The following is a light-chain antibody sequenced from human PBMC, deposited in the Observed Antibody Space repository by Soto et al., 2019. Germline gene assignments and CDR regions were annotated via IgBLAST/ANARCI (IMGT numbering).Light chain of an antibody. Sequence: QSALTQPPSASGSPGQSVTISYTGTRSDVGGYNYVSWYQQHPGKAPKLMIYEVTKRPSGVPDRFSGSKSGNTASLTVSGLQAEDEADYYCSSYAGSNMVFGGGTKVTVL. CDR2: EVT. J-gene: IGLJ2*01. CDR1: RSDVGGYNY. V-gene: IGLV2-8*01. CDR3: SSYAGSNMV.